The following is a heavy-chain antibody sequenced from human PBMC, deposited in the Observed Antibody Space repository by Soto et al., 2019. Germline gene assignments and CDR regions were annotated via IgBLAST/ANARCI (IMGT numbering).Heavy chain of an antibody. Sequence: RRLSCAASGFAFSSYAMTWVRQAPGKGLEWVAAVSGRGDMTYYADSVKGRFTISRDNSNNTLFLQMDSLRVDDTAVFFCAKRKTGYSVYFQNWGQGILVTVSS. V-gene: IGHV3-23*01. CDR2: VSGRGDMT. CDR3: AKRKTGYSVYFQN. D-gene: IGHD3-9*01. J-gene: IGHJ1*01. CDR1: GFAFSSYA.